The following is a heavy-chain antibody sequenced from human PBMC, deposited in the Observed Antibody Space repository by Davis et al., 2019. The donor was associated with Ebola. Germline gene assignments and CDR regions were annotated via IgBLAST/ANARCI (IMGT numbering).Heavy chain of an antibody. CDR3: ARAHGSGSWFIGP. D-gene: IGHD3-10*01. Sequence: MPSETLSLTCAVSGGSISSGGYSWSWIRQPPGKGLEWIGYIYHSGSTYYNPSLKSRVTISVDRSKNQFSLKLSSVTAADTAVYYCARAHGSGSWFIGPWGQGTLVTVSS. J-gene: IGHJ5*02. CDR1: GGSISSGGYS. CDR2: IYHSGST. V-gene: IGHV4-30-2*01.